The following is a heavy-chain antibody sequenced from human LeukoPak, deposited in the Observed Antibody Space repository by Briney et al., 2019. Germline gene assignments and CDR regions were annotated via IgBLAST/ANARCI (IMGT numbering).Heavy chain of an antibody. Sequence: SETLSLTCSVSGASISSGHYYWSWIRQPPGMGLEWIGHISYSGSSYYNPSLKSRVNISVDPSKNQVSLRLNSVTAADTAVYYCARAPMIRGIIMGPFDIWGQGTMVTVSS. J-gene: IGHJ3*02. V-gene: IGHV4-30-4*01. D-gene: IGHD3-10*01. CDR1: GASISSGHYY. CDR2: ISYSGSS. CDR3: ARAPMIRGIIMGPFDI.